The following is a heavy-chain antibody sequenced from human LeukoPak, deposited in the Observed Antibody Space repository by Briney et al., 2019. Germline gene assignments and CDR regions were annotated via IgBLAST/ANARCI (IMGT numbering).Heavy chain of an antibody. J-gene: IGHJ4*02. D-gene: IGHD3-3*01. Sequence: SETLSLTCAVYGGSFSGYYWSWIRQPPGKGLEWIGSIYYSGSTYYNPSLKSRVTISVDTSKNQFSLKLSSVTAADTAVYYCAGFWGGIDYWGQGTLVTVSS. CDR2: IYYSGST. CDR1: GGSFSGYY. CDR3: AGFWGGIDY. V-gene: IGHV4-34*01.